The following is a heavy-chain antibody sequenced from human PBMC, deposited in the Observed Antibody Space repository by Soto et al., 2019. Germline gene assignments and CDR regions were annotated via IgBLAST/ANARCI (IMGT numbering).Heavy chain of an antibody. Sequence: GGSLRLSCAASGFTFSSYGMHWVRQAPGKGLEWVAVIWYDGSNKYYADSVKGRFTISRDNSKNTLYLQMNSLRAEDTAVYYCASLHPVVPAAIGYYYGMDVWGQGTTVTVSS. CDR3: ASLHPVVPAAIGYYYGMDV. J-gene: IGHJ6*02. CDR1: GFTFSSYG. CDR2: IWYDGSNK. D-gene: IGHD2-2*02. V-gene: IGHV3-33*01.